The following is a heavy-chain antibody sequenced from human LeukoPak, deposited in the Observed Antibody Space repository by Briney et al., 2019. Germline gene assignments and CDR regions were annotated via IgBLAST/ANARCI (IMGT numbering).Heavy chain of an antibody. CDR2: IIPILGIA. J-gene: IGHJ3*02. V-gene: IGHV1-69*04. D-gene: IGHD4-23*01. Sequence: ASVKVSCKASGGTFSSYAISWVRQAPGQGLEWMGRIIPILGIANYAQKFHGRVTITADKSTSTAYVELSSLRSEDTAVYYCARDEFRDGGNPFDIWGQGTMVTVSS. CDR1: GGTFSSYA. CDR3: ARDEFRDGGNPFDI.